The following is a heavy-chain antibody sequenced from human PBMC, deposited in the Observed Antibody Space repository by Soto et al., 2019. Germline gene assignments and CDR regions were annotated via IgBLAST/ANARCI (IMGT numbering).Heavy chain of an antibody. V-gene: IGHV3-11*01. D-gene: IGHD5-18*01. CDR3: ARERYSYGPYYFDY. Sequence: ESGGDLVKPGGSRRLSFAASEFTFSDNNLSGTRQAPGKGLEWVSSITSSGSTTYYTDSVKGRFTISRDNAKNSLYLQMNSLRAEDTAVYYCARERYSYGPYYFDYWGQGTLVTVSS. CDR2: ITSSGSTT. CDR1: EFTFSDNN. J-gene: IGHJ4*02.